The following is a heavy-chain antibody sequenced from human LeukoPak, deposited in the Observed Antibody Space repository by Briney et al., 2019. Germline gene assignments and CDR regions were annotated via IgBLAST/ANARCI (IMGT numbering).Heavy chain of an antibody. CDR1: GGSISSYY. J-gene: IGHJ4*02. Sequence: AETLSLTCTVSGGSISSYYWSWIRQPPGKGLEWIEYIYYSGRTNYNPSLKSRVTISVDTSKNQFSLKLSSVTAADTAVYYCAVHPGYSSGWTYFDYWGQGTLVTVSS. D-gene: IGHD6-19*01. CDR3: AVHPGYSSGWTYFDY. CDR2: IYYSGRT. V-gene: IGHV4-59*01.